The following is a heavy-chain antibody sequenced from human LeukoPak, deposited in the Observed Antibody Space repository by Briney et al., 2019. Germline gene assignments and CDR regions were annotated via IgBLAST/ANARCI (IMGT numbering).Heavy chain of an antibody. Sequence: SETLSLTCTVSGGSISSSSYYWSWIRQPAGKGLEWIGRIYTSGSTNYNPSLKSRVTMSVDTSKNQFSLKLSSVTAADTAVYYCARDLQWELYGDAFDIWGQGTMVTVSS. J-gene: IGHJ3*02. CDR3: ARDLQWELYGDAFDI. V-gene: IGHV4-61*02. CDR1: GGSISSSSYY. D-gene: IGHD1-26*01. CDR2: IYTSGST.